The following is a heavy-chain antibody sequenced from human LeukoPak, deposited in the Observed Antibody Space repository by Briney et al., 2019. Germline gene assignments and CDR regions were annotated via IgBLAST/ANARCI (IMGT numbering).Heavy chain of an antibody. CDR3: AKDGGSHFDY. CDR2: ISYDGSNK. D-gene: IGHD4-23*01. CDR1: GFTFSSYG. Sequence: GGSLRLSCAASGFTFSSYGMHWVRQAPGKGLEWVAVISYDGSNKYYADSVKGRFTISRDNSKNTLYLQMNSLRAEDTAVYYCAKDGGSHFDYWGLGTLVTVSS. J-gene: IGHJ4*02. V-gene: IGHV3-30*18.